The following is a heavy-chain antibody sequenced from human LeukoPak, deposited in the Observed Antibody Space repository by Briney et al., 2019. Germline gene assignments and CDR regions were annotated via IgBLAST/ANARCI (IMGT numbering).Heavy chain of an antibody. CDR2: IRASGQTI. CDR1: GFTFSSYE. J-gene: IGHJ4*02. Sequence: GRSLRLSCAASGFTFSSYEMSWARQAPGKGLEWVSYIRASGQTIYHAASVKGRFTITRDNAKKSLYLQMNSLRADDTAVYYCAKDGASLNVASTGGQRGGHFDYWGQGTLVTVSS. CDR3: AKDGASLNVASTGGQRGGHFDY. D-gene: IGHD6-19*01. V-gene: IGHV3-48*03.